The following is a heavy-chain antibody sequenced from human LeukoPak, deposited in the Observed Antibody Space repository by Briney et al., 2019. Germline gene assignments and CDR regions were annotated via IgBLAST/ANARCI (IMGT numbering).Heavy chain of an antibody. Sequence: SETLSLTCTVSGGSISSYYWSWIRQPAGKGLEWIGRIYTSGSTNYNPSLKSRVTMSVDTSKNQFSLKLSSVTAADTAVYYCARDRAGWIGSVAGAFDIWGQGTMVTVSS. CDR3: ARDRAGWIGSVAGAFDI. D-gene: IGHD5-12*01. V-gene: IGHV4-4*07. CDR2: IYTSGST. CDR1: GGSISSYY. J-gene: IGHJ3*02.